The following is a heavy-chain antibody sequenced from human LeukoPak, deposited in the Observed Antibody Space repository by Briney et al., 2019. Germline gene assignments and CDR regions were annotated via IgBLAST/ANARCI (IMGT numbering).Heavy chain of an antibody. CDR3: ARDNDFWSA. Sequence: SGTLSLTCTVSGGSISSGSYYWSWIRQPAGKGLEWIGRIYTSGSTNYNPSLKSRVTISVDASKNQFSLKLSSVTAAGTAVYYCARDNDFWSAWGQGTLVTVSS. CDR1: GGSISSGSYY. CDR2: IYTSGST. J-gene: IGHJ5*02. V-gene: IGHV4-61*02. D-gene: IGHD3-3*01.